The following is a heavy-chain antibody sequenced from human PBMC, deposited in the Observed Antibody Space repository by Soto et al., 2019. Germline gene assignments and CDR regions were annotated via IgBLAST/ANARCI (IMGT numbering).Heavy chain of an antibody. Sequence: QVQLVQSGAEVKKPGASVKVSCKASGYTFTSYYMHWVRQAPGQGLEWMGIINPSGGSTSYAQKLQSRVTMTRDTSTCTVYMELSSLRSEETAVYYCAINGYYDILTGYNDAFDIWGQGTMVTVSS. CDR1: GYTFTSYY. D-gene: IGHD3-9*01. CDR3: AINGYYDILTGYNDAFDI. J-gene: IGHJ3*02. CDR2: INPSGGST. V-gene: IGHV1-46*01.